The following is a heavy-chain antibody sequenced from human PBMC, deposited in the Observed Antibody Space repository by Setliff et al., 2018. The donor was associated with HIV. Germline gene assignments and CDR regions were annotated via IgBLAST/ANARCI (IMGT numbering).Heavy chain of an antibody. J-gene: IGHJ3*02. D-gene: IGHD3-10*01. Sequence: GASVKVSCKASGGTSSTHAMNWVRQAPGQGLEWMGQIISILEITDYAQKFQGRLTITADEPTNTIYMELSGLRSEGTAVYYCAGPRGDEAFDIWGQGTMVTVS. CDR3: AGPRGDEAFDI. CDR1: GGTSSTHA. V-gene: IGHV1-69*10. CDR2: IISILEIT.